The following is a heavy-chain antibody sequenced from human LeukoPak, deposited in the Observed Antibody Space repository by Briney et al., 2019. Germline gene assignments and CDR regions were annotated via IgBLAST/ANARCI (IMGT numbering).Heavy chain of an antibody. CDR3: ARDRGGWGPTTFNF. D-gene: IGHD3-10*01. CDR2: ISDDGSDI. CDR1: GFSFSTSW. V-gene: IGHV3-74*01. Sequence: GGSLRLSCAASGFSFSTSWMHWVRQDPGKGLVWVSRISDDGSDILYADSVKGRFTVSRDNAKNTLYLQMSSLRAEDTALYYCARDRGGWGPTTFNFWGQGTLVTVSS. J-gene: IGHJ4*02.